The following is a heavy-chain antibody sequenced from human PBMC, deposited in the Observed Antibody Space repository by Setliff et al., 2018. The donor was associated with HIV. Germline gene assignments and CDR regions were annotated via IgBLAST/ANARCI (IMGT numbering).Heavy chain of an antibody. CDR2: INPNSGST. D-gene: IGHD3-9*01. V-gene: IGHV1-46*01. CDR1: GYTFTIYY. Sequence: ASVKVSCKASGYTFTIYYMHWVRQAPGQGLEWIGIINPNSGSTSYAQNFQGSVTMTRDTSTSTVYMELSGLRSEDTAVYYCARGGRFSAPGRDIWYYYYYMDVWGKGTTVTSP. J-gene: IGHJ6*03. CDR3: ARGGRFSAPGRDIWYYYYYMDV.